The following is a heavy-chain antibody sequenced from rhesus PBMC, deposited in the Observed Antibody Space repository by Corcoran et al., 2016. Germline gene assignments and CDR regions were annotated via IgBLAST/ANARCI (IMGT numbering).Heavy chain of an antibody. CDR2: ISYNGTT. Sequence: QVQLQESGPGLVKPSETLSLTCAVSGGYISSSEYYWSWSRQAPGKGLEWIGQISYNGTTTYSPSLKSRVTISRDTSKNQFSLKLSSVTAADTAVYYCARGFNWNYLYFDSWGQGVLVTVSS. V-gene: IGHV4-122*02. CDR3: ARGFNWNYLYFDS. J-gene: IGHJ4*01. CDR1: GGYISSSEYY. D-gene: IGHD1-26*01.